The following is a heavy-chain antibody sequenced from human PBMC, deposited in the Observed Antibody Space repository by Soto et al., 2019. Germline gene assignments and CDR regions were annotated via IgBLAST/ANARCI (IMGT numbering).Heavy chain of an antibody. CDR1: GGSISSGDYY. CDR3: ARAPGDFWSGYYGGFDY. CDR2: IYYSGST. J-gene: IGHJ4*02. Sequence: LSLTCTVSGGSISSGDYYWSWIRQPPGKGLEWIGYIYYSGSTYYNPSLKSRVTISVDTSKNQFSLKLSSVTAADTAVYYCARAPGDFWSGYYGGFDYWGQGTLVTVSS. D-gene: IGHD3-3*01. V-gene: IGHV4-30-4*01.